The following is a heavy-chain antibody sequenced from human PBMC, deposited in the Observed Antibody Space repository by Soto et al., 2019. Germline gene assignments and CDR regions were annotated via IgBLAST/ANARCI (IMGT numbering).Heavy chain of an antibody. Sequence: QVQLQQWGAGLLKPSETLSLTCAVYGGSFSGYYWSWIRQPPGKGLEWIGEMNHSGSTNYNPSLKSRVTISVDTSKNQFSLKLSSVTAADTAVYYCARGRKIVAGTALIYYYGMDVWGQGTTVTVSS. J-gene: IGHJ6*02. V-gene: IGHV4-34*01. CDR3: ARGRKIVAGTALIYYYGMDV. D-gene: IGHD6-19*01. CDR2: MNHSGST. CDR1: GGSFSGYY.